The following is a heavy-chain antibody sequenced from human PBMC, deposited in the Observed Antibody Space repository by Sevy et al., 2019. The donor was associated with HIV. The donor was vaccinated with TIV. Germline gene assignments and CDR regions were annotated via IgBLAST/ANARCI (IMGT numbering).Heavy chain of an antibody. Sequence: GGSLRLSCAASGFTFDDYAMHWVRQAPGKGLEWVSGISWNSGSIGYADSVKGRFTISRDNAKNSLYLQMNSLRAEDTALYYCAKDLMELLGVAFDIWGQGTMVTVSS. D-gene: IGHD1-26*01. J-gene: IGHJ3*02. CDR3: AKDLMELLGVAFDI. V-gene: IGHV3-9*01. CDR2: ISWNSGSI. CDR1: GFTFDDYA.